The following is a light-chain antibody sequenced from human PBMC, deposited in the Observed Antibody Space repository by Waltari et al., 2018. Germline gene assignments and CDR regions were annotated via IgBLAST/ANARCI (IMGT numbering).Light chain of an antibody. J-gene: IGLJ2*01. Sequence: QSGLTQPPSVSGAPGQRVTISCTGRSSTIGAGYDFNRYQVLPGTAPKLLIYGNSNRPSGVPDRFSGSKSGTSASLAITGLQAEDEADYYCQSYDSSLSGSLFGGGTKLTVL. CDR2: GNS. CDR1: SSTIGAGYD. V-gene: IGLV1-40*01. CDR3: QSYDSSLSGSL.